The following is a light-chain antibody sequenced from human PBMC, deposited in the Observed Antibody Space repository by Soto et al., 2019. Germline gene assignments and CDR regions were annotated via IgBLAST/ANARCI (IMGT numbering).Light chain of an antibody. V-gene: IGKV3-11*01. CDR1: QSVSSY. Sequence: EIVLTQSPATLSLSPGERATLSCRASQSVSSYLAWYQQTPGQAPRLLIYDASNRATGIPARFSGSGSGTDFTLSISSLEPEDFAVYFCQQRSNWPPTFGQGTRLE. J-gene: IGKJ5*01. CDR3: QQRSNWPPT. CDR2: DAS.